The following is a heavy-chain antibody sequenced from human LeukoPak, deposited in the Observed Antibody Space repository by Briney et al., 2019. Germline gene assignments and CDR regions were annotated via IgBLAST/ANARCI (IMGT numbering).Heavy chain of an antibody. CDR1: GFTFSSYT. CDR2: IWYDGSNK. Sequence: GSLRLSCAASGFTFSSYTIHWVRQAPGKGLEWVAVIWYDGSNKYYADSVKGRFTISRDNSKNTLYLQMNSLRAEDTAVYYCASSGSYYYFDYWGQGTLVTVSS. J-gene: IGHJ4*02. D-gene: IGHD1-26*01. CDR3: ASSGSYYYFDY. V-gene: IGHV3-33*08.